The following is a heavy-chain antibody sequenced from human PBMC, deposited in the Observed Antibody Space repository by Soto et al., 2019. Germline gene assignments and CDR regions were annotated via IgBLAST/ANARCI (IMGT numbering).Heavy chain of an antibody. CDR3: ARHGYTSGRTYFDY. D-gene: IGHD6-19*01. Sequence: QLQLQESGPGLVKPSETLSLTCTVSGGSIGSSSHYWGWIRQPPGKGLEWIGSIYDRGSTYSNPSLKSRLTTSLDTSKNQFSLKLTSVTAADTAVYYCARHGYTSGRTYFDYWGQGTLVTVSS. CDR2: IYDRGST. V-gene: IGHV4-39*01. J-gene: IGHJ4*02. CDR1: GGSIGSSSHY.